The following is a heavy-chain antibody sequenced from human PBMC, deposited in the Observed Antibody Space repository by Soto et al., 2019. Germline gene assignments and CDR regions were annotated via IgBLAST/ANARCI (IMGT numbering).Heavy chain of an antibody. CDR2: ISRSSTGI. Sequence: EVQLVESGGGLVQPGGSLRLSCAASGFTFSLYSMSWVRQAPGKGLEWVSYISRSSTGIHYADSVKGRFTISRDDATNSMHLLMNSLRDGDTAVYYCPRAVTWGLDVWGQGTTVSISS. V-gene: IGHV3-48*02. J-gene: IGHJ6*02. D-gene: IGHD3-10*01. CDR3: PRAVTWGLDV. CDR1: GFTFSLYS.